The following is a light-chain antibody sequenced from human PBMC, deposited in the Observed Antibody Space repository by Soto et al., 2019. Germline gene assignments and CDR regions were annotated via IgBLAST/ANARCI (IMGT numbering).Light chain of an antibody. Sequence: LTQPASVSGSPGQSITISCTGTSSDVGGYNYVSWYQQHPGKAPKLMIYDVSNRPSGVSNRFSGSKSGNTASLTISGLQAEDEADYYCSSYTSSTTLVFGGGTKLTVL. CDR2: DVS. CDR1: SSDVGGYNY. CDR3: SSYTSSTTLV. J-gene: IGLJ2*01. V-gene: IGLV2-14*01.